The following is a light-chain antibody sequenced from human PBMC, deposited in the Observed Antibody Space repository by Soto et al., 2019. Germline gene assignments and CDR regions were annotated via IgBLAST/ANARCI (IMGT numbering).Light chain of an antibody. V-gene: IGLV2-23*01. CDR3: CSFAGGTYV. J-gene: IGLJ1*01. Sequence: QSVLTQPASVSGSPGQSITISCTGTSSDVGNYNLVSWYQQYPGKAPKLMIYEGGKRPSGVSNRFSGSKSGNTASLTISGLQAEDEADYYCCSFAGGTYVFGTGTKVTVL. CDR1: SSDVGNYNL. CDR2: EGG.